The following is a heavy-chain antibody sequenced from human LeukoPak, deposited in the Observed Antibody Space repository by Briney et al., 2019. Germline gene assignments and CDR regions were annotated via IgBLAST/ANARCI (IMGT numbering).Heavy chain of an antibody. CDR3: ARKEGLNSSSWSDAFDI. V-gene: IGHV1-69*02. J-gene: IGHJ3*02. CDR1: GGTFSSYT. CDR2: IIPILGIA. D-gene: IGHD6-13*01. Sequence: VKVSCKASGGTFSSYTISWVRQAPGQGLEWMGRIIPILGIANYVQKFQGRVTITADKSTSTAYMELSSLRSEDTAVYYCARKEGLNSSSWSDAFDIWGQGTMVTVSS.